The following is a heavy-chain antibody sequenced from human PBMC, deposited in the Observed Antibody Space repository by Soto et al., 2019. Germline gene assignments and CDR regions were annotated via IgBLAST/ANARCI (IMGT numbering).Heavy chain of an antibody. V-gene: IGHV3-74*01. Sequence: EVQLVESGGGLVQPGGSLRLSCAASGFTSSNYWMHWVRQAPGQGLVWVSRIKSDGSSTSYADSVKGRFTISRDNAKNTLDLQMHGLRAEDMAVYYCARSVRSGSFPYYYYAMDVWGQGTTVTVSS. CDR2: IKSDGSST. CDR3: ARSVRSGSFPYYYYAMDV. D-gene: IGHD3-10*01. CDR1: GFTSSNYW. J-gene: IGHJ6*02.